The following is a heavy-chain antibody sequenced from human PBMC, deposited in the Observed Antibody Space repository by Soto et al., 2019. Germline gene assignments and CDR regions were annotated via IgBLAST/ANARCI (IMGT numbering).Heavy chain of an antibody. Sequence: VSSKTSGYTFSMSGISWVRQAPGQGLEWMGWISGYNGNTNYEQKFQDRVTMTTDTTTNTAYMELRSLRSDDTAVYYCAREGPRPYYYSGMDVWG. J-gene: IGHJ6*02. V-gene: IGHV1-18*01. CDR2: ISGYNGNT. CDR1: GYTFSMSG. CDR3: AREGPRPYYYSGMDV.